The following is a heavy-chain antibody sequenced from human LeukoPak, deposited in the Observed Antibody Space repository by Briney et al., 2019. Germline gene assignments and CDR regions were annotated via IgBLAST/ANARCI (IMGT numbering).Heavy chain of an antibody. J-gene: IGHJ4*02. CDR3: ARVLPMDF. V-gene: IGHV3-21*01. CDR2: ISSSSSYI. CDR1: GFTLDDYG. Sequence: PGGSLRLSCAVSGFTLDDYGMSWVRQAPGKGLEWVSSISSSSSYIYYADSVKGRFTISRDNAKNSLYLQMNSLRAEDTAVYYCARVLPMDFWGQGTLVTVSS.